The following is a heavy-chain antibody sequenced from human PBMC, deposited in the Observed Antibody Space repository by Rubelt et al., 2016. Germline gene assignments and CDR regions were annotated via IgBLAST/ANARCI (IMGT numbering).Heavy chain of an antibody. Sequence: QVQLVQSGAEVKKPGASVKVSCKASGYTFTSYGISWVRQAPGQGLEWMGWISAYNGNTNYAQKLQGRSTMTTRQSTSTAYRELRSLGSDDTAVYYCARDRIRIAARQGWYFDLWGRGTLVTVSS. D-gene: IGHD6-6*01. CDR3: ARDRIRIAARQGWYFDL. CDR2: ISAYNGNT. CDR1: GYTFTSYG. J-gene: IGHJ2*01. V-gene: IGHV1-18*01.